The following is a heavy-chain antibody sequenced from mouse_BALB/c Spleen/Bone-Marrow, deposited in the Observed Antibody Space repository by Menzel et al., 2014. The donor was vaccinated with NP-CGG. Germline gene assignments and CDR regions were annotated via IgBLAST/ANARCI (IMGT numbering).Heavy chain of an antibody. D-gene: IGHD2-1*01. CDR1: GFTFSSFG. CDR2: ISSGSSTI. CDR3: ARYGTNWYFDV. J-gene: IGHJ1*01. Sequence: DVKLQESGGGLVQPGGSRKLSRAASGFTFSSFGMHWVRQAPEKGLGWVAYISSGSSTIYYADTVKGRFTISRDNPKNTLFLQMTSLRSEDTAMYYCARYGTNWYFDVWGAGTTVTVSS. V-gene: IGHV5-17*02.